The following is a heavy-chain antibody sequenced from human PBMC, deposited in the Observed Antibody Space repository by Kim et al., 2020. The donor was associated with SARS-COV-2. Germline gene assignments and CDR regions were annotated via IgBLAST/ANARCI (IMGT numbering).Heavy chain of an antibody. D-gene: IGHD6-6*01. J-gene: IGHJ6*03. V-gene: IGHV3-9*01. CDR3: AKCSSPYYYYYMDV. CDR2: ISWNSGSI. Sequence: GGSLRLSCAASGFTFGDYAMHWVRQAPGKGLEWVSGISWNSGSIGYADSVKGRFTISRDNAKNSLYLQMNSLGAEDTALYYCAKCSSPYYYYYMDVWGKGTPVTVSS. CDR1: GFTFGDYA.